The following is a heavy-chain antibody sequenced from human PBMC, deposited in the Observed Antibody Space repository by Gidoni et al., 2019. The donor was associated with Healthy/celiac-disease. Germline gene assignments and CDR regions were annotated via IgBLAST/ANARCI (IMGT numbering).Heavy chain of an antibody. CDR2: IDSGGST. CDR1: GFSVSSNY. V-gene: IGHV3-53*04. D-gene: IGHD3-22*01. Sequence: EVQLVESGGGLVQPGGSLRLSCAPSGFSVSSNYMSWVRQAPGKGLEWVSVIDSGGSTYYADSVKGRFTIYRNNTKNALFLQMSRLRAEDTAVYYCARGGGYYRDDAFDIWGQGTMVTVSS. CDR3: ARGGGYYRDDAFDI. J-gene: IGHJ3*02.